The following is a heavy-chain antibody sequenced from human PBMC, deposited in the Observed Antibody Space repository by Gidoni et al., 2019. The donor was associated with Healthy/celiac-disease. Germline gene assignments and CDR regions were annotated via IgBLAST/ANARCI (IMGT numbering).Heavy chain of an antibody. V-gene: IGHV1-18*04. CDR2: ISAYNGNT. Sequence: QVQLVQSGAEVKKPGASVKVSGKASVYTFTRYGISWVRQSPGQGLQRMGWISAYNGNTNYAQKLQGRVTMTTDTSTSTAYMELRSLRSDDTAVYYCARDRTTVTFIDYWGQGTLVTVSS. CDR3: ARDRTTVTFIDY. CDR1: VYTFTRYG. J-gene: IGHJ4*02. D-gene: IGHD4-17*01.